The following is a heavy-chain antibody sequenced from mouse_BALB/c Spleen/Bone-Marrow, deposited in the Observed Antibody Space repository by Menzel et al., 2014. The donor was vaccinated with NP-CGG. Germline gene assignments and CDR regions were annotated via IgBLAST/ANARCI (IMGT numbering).Heavy chain of an antibody. Sequence: VQLKDSGPELVKPGASVKVSCKASGYAFTNYNMNWVKQSHGKSLEWIGYIDPYSGGTNYNQKFRGETTLTVDKSSSTAYMHLNSLTSEDSAVYYCSRGVLAYFDYWGQGTTLTVSS. CDR3: SRGVLAYFDY. V-gene: IGHV1S135*01. J-gene: IGHJ2*01. D-gene: IGHD2-14*01. CDR1: GYAFTNYN. CDR2: IDPYSGGT.